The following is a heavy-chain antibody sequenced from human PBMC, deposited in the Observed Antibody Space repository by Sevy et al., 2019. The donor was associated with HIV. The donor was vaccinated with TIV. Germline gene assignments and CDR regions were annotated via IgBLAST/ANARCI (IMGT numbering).Heavy chain of an antibody. J-gene: IGHJ5*02. CDR2: FYYSGST. CDR3: AAPPVFHVFASNWFDP. D-gene: IGHD3-16*01. Sequence: SETLSLTCTVSGGSISSSRYYWGWIRQPPGKGLEWIGSFYYSGSTYYNPSLRSRVTISVDTSKNQFSLKLTSLTAADTAVYYCAAPPVFHVFASNWFDPWGQGTLVTVSS. V-gene: IGHV4-39*01. CDR1: GGSISSSRYY.